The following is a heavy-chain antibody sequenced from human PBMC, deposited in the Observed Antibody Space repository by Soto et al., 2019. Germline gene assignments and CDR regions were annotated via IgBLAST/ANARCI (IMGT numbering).Heavy chain of an antibody. CDR2: INHSGST. J-gene: IGHJ5*02. D-gene: IGHD3-3*01. CDR3: ARGPLRYYDFWSGYSPLDP. V-gene: IGHV4-34*01. CDR1: GGSFSGYY. Sequence: TSETLSLTCAVYGGSFSGYYWSWIRQPPGKGLEWIGEINHSGSTNYNPSLKSRVTISVDTSKNQFSLKLSSVTAADTAVYYCARGPLRYYDFWSGYSPLDPWGQGTLVTVSS.